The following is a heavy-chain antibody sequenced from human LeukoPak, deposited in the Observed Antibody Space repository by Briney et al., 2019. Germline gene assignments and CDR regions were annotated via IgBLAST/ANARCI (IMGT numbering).Heavy chain of an antibody. CDR1: GFTFSGSA. D-gene: IGHD1-26*01. V-gene: IGHV3-73*01. Sequence: PGGSLRLSCAASGFTFSGSAIHWVRQSSGKGLEWVGQIDKKDKGYATATAYAASVKGRFTISRDDSINTAYLQMKSLKTEDTVLYYCTRDSGTYSWFDPWGQGTLVTVSS. CDR3: TRDSGTYSWFDP. CDR2: IDKKDKGYATAT. J-gene: IGHJ5*02.